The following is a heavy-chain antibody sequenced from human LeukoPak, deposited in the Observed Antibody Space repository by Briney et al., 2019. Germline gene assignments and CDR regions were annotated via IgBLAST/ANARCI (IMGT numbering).Heavy chain of an antibody. V-gene: IGHV3-20*04. CDR2: INWNGGTT. D-gene: IGHD3-22*01. CDR1: GFTFNDYG. CDR3: ARDKHYYASSNYV. Sequence: GGSLTLTCAASGFTFNDYGMSWVRQGPGKGLEWVSGINWNGGTTGYADSVRGRFTISRDNAKNSLYLQMNSLRAEDTALYYCARDKHYYASSNYVWGQGTLVTVSS. J-gene: IGHJ4*02.